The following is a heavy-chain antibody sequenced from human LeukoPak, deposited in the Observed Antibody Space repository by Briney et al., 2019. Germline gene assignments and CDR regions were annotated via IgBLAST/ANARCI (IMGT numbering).Heavy chain of an antibody. CDR1: GYTFTGYY. D-gene: IGHD5-18*01. Sequence: ASVKVSCKAFGYTFTGYYMHWVRQAPGQGLEWMGRINPNSGGTNYAQKFQGRVTMTRDTSISTAYMELSRLRSDDTAVYYCARERGLYSYGAHWWGQGTLVTVPS. J-gene: IGHJ4*02. V-gene: IGHV1-2*06. CDR3: ARERGLYSYGAHW. CDR2: INPNSGGT.